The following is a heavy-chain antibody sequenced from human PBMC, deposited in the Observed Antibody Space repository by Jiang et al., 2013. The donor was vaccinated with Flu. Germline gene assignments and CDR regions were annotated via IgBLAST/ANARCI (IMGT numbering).Heavy chain of an antibody. V-gene: IGHV4-59*01. CDR3: ARMNNNGSDYEFDF. J-gene: IGHJ4*02. CDR2: VYYSGST. CDR1: GGSISPYY. Sequence: PGLVKPSETLSLTCTVSGGSISPYYWSWIRQPPGKGLEWLAYVYYSGSTTYNPSLRSRVTTSVDASKNQFSLKLSPVTAADTAVYYCARMNNNGSDYEFDFWGQGTLVTVSS. D-gene: IGHD1-26*01.